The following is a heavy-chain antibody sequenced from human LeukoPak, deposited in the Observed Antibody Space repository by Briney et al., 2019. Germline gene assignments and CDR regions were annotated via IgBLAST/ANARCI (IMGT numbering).Heavy chain of an antibody. Sequence: SETLSLTCTVSGGSISSYYWSWVRQPPGKGLEWIGYIHYSGSTNYNPSLKSRVTISVDKSKNQFSLKLSSVTAADTAVYYCASWLANDYGDHDAFDIWGQGTMVTVSS. D-gene: IGHD4-17*01. CDR3: ASWLANDYGDHDAFDI. V-gene: IGHV4-59*12. J-gene: IGHJ3*02. CDR1: GGSISSYY. CDR2: IHYSGST.